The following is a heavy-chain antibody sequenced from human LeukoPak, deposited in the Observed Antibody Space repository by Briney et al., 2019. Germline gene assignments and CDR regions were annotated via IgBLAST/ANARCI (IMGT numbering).Heavy chain of an antibody. CDR2: VNWNGGST. V-gene: IGHV3-20*04. D-gene: IGHD6-13*01. J-gene: IGHJ4*02. Sequence: RSGGSLRLSCAASGFTFDDYGMTWVRQAPGKGLEWVSAVNWNGGSTGYADSVKGRFTISRDNAKNSLYLQVNSLRAEDTAVYYCARISPEYSSSWYGDNDYWGQGTLVTVSS. CDR1: GFTFDDYG. CDR3: ARISPEYSSSWYGDNDY.